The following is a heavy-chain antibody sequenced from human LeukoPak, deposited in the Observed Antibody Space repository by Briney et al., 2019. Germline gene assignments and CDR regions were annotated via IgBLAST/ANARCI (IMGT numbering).Heavy chain of an antibody. CDR3: AKDPPSDDYVWGSYRFPDY. V-gene: IGHV3-30*18. CDR2: ISYDGSNK. Sequence: GGSLRLSCAASGFTFSSYGMHWVRQAPGKGLEWVAVISYDGSNKYYADSVKGRFTTSRDNSKDTLYLQMNSLRAEDTAVYYCAKDPPSDDYVWGSYRFPDYWGQGTLVTVSS. CDR1: GFTFSSYG. J-gene: IGHJ4*02. D-gene: IGHD3-16*02.